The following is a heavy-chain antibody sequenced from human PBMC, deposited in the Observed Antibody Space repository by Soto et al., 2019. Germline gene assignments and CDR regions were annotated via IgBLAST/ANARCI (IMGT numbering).Heavy chain of an antibody. CDR2: INHSGST. V-gene: IGHV4-34*01. J-gene: IGHJ4*02. Sequence: SKTLSLTCAVYGGSFSGYYWSWIRQPPGKGLEWIGEINHSGSTKYNPSLKSRVTISVDTSKNQFSLKLSSVTAADTAVYYCAMPSRCDSSGYYLDSWCQGTHVTVSA. CDR1: GGSFSGYY. D-gene: IGHD3-22*01. CDR3: AMPSRCDSSGYYLDS.